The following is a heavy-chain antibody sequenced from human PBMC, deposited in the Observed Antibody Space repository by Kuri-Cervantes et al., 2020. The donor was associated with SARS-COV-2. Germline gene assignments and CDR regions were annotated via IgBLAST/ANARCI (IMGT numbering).Heavy chain of an antibody. D-gene: IGHD3-10*01. V-gene: IGHV3-21*01. CDR1: GFTFSSYS. J-gene: IGHJ4*02. CDR2: ISSSYI. CDR3: ARVRGVGY. Sequence: GESLKISCAASGFTFSSYSMNWVRQAPGKGPEWVSSISSSYIYYADSVKGRFTISRDNAKNSLYLQMNSLRAEDTAVYYCARVRGVGYWGQGTLVTVSS.